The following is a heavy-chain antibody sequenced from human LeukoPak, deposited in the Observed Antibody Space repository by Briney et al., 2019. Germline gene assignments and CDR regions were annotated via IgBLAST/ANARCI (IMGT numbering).Heavy chain of an antibody. CDR3: ANPKGIAVAGSFDY. D-gene: IGHD6-19*01. J-gene: IGHJ4*02. CDR2: ISSSGSTI. V-gene: IGHV3-48*03. CDR1: GFTFSSYE. Sequence: PGGSLRLSCAASGFTFSSYEMNWVRQAPGKGLEWVSYISSSGSTIYYADSVKGRFTISRDNAKNSLYLQMNSLRAEDTAVYYCANPKGIAVAGSFDYWGQGTLVTVSS.